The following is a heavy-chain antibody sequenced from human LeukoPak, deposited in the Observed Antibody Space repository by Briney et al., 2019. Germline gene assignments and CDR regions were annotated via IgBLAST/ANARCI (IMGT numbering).Heavy chain of an antibody. Sequence: GASVKVSCKASGGTFSSYAISWVRQAPGQGLEWMGGIIPIFGTANYAQKFQGRVTITADESTGTAYMELSSLRSEDTAVYYCASYYGSGSYHRDYYYGMDVWGKGTTVTVSS. CDR1: GGTFSSYA. CDR3: ASYYGSGSYHRDYYYGMDV. CDR2: IIPIFGTA. J-gene: IGHJ6*04. D-gene: IGHD3-10*01. V-gene: IGHV1-69*13.